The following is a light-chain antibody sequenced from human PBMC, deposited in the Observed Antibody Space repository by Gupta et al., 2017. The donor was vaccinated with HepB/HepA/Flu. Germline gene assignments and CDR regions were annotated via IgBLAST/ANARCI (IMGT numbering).Light chain of an antibody. CDR2: KAS. CDR3: QQENSYPWT. J-gene: IGKJ1*01. CDR1: QTIDSW. Sequence: DIQMTQSPSTLSASLGDRVTITCRASQTIDSWLAWYHQKPGKAPNLLIYKASSLESGVPSRFSGSGSGTEFTLTISSLQPDDFATYYCQQENSYPWTFGQGTKVEIK. V-gene: IGKV1-5*03.